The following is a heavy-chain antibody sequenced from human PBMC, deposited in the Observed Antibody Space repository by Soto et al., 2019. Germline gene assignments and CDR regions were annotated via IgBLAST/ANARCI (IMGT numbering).Heavy chain of an antibody. CDR1: GASINNTGFY. CDR3: ARTTGSRSLDV. CDR2: IYSSGST. Sequence: QVQLQESGPGLVKPSETLSLTATASGASINNTGFYWSWIRQPPGKGLEWIGYIYSSGSTTYNSSLKSRVTISLDTSKNKVSLNLTSVTAADTAMYYCARTTGSRSLDVWGHGTMVSVSS. D-gene: IGHD3-9*01. J-gene: IGHJ3*01. V-gene: IGHV4-61*08.